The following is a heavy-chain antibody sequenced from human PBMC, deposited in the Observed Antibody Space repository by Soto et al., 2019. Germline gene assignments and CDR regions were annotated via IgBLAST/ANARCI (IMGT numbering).Heavy chain of an antibody. J-gene: IGHJ4*02. D-gene: IGHD5-18*01. Sequence: GASVKVSCKASGYTFISYAMNWVRQAPGQRLEWMGWINAGNGNTKYSQEFQGRVTITRDTSASTGYMELSSLRSEDTAVYYCAREPGYSYGYNWGEGTLVSVSS. V-gene: IGHV1-3*01. CDR2: INAGNGNT. CDR3: AREPGYSYGYN. CDR1: GYTFISYA.